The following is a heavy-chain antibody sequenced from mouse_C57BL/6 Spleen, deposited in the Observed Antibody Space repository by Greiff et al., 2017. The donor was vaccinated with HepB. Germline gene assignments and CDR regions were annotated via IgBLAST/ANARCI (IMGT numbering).Heavy chain of an antibody. D-gene: IGHD2-1*01. V-gene: IGHV3-6*01. J-gene: IGHJ3*01. Sequence: EVKLMESGPGLVKPSQSLSLTCSVTGYSITSGYFWYWIRQLPGNKLEWMGYISYDGSNNYNPSLKNRISITRDTSKNQFFLKLNSVTTGHTATYYCAREGGYYGKGPFAYWGQGTLVTVSA. CDR1: GYSITSGYF. CDR2: ISYDGSN. CDR3: AREGGYYGKGPFAY.